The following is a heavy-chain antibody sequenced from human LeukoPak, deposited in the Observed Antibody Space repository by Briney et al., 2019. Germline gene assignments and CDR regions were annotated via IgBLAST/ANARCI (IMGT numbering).Heavy chain of an antibody. CDR2: IYYSGST. V-gene: IGHV4-30-4*01. J-gene: IGHJ4*02. Sequence: SETLSLTCTVSGGSISSGDYYWSWIRQPPGKGLEWIGYIYYSGSTYYNPSLKSRVTISVDTSKNQFSLKLSSVTAADTAVYYCARVGVETPMGFDYWAQGTLVTVSS. CDR1: GGSISSGDYY. D-gene: IGHD2-21*01. CDR3: ARVGVETPMGFDY.